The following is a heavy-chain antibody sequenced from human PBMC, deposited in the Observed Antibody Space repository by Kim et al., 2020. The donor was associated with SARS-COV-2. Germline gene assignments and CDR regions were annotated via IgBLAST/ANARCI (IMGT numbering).Heavy chain of an antibody. CDR3: ARDFYYDSSGYFDN. V-gene: IGHV3-30*04. CDR2: ISYDGSNK. CDR1: GFTFSSYA. D-gene: IGHD3-22*01. J-gene: IGHJ4*02. Sequence: GGSLRLSCAASGFTFSSYAMHWVRQAPGKGLEWVAVISYDGSNKYYADSVKGRFTISRDNSKNTLYLQMNSLRAEDTAVYYCARDFYYDSSGYFDNWGQG.